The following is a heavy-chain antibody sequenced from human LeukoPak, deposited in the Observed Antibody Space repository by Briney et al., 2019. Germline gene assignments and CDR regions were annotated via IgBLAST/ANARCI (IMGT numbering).Heavy chain of an antibody. V-gene: IGHV4-61*02. CDR1: GGSISSGSYY. Sequence: SETLSLTCTVSGGSISSGSYYWSWIRQPAGKGLEWIGRIYTSGSTNCNPSLKSRVTISVDTSKNQFSLKLSSVTAADTAVYYCARVEMATMRGFDYWGQGTLVTVSS. CDR2: IYTSGST. CDR3: ARVEMATMRGFDY. J-gene: IGHJ4*02. D-gene: IGHD5-24*01.